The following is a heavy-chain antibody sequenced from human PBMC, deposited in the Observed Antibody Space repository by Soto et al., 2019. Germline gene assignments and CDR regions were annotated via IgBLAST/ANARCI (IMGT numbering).Heavy chain of an antibody. CDR2: IYYSGST. CDR3: ARHGSYSGSSCYASFDY. D-gene: IGHD2-15*01. Sequence: PSETLSLTCTVSGGSIGRDYWSWMRQPPGKGLEWIGYIYYSGSTNYNPSLKSRVTISVDRSKNQFSLKLSSVIAADTAVYYCARHGSYSGSSCYASFDYWSQGILVTVSS. CDR1: GGSIGRDY. V-gene: IGHV4-59*08. J-gene: IGHJ4*02.